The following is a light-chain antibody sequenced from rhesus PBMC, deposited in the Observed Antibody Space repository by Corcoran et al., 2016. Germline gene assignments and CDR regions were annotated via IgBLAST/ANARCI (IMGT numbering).Light chain of an antibody. Sequence: DIQMTQSPSSLSASVGDRVTITCRASQDISNDLAWYQQKPGETPKVLIYEASTLHRGIPSRFSGSGSGTGFPLTISSLQSEDFAPYYCQHYYYPPYSFGQGTKVEIK. CDR3: QHYYYPPYS. J-gene: IGKJ2*01. V-gene: IGKV1-25*01. CDR1: QDISND. CDR2: EAS.